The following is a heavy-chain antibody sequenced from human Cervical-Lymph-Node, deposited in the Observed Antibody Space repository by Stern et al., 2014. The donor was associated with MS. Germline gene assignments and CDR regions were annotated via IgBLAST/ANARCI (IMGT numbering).Heavy chain of an antibody. J-gene: IGHJ4*02. D-gene: IGHD2-15*01. CDR2: ISAYNGNT. CDR1: GYTFTSYG. Sequence: VQLVESGAEVKKPGASVKVSCKASGYTFTSYGISWVRQAPGQGLAWMGWISAYNGNTNYAQKLQGRVTMTTDTSTSTAYMELRSLRSDDTAVYYCARDKVVVVAATPMGYWGQGTLVTVSS. CDR3: ARDKVVVVAATPMGY. V-gene: IGHV1-18*01.